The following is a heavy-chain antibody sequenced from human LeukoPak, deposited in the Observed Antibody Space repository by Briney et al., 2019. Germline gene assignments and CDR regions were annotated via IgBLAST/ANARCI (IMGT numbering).Heavy chain of an antibody. CDR2: IYHSGTT. V-gene: IGHV4-38-2*02. D-gene: IGHD6-13*01. CDR1: GYSISSGYY. CDR3: ARDSRKTYSNSWYSWFDP. J-gene: IGHJ5*02. Sequence: SETLSLTCTVSGYSISSGYYWGWIRQPPGKGLEWIGNIYHSGTTYYNPSLKSRVTISVDTSKNQFSVNLRSVTAADTAVYYCARDSRKTYSNSWYSWFDPWGQGTLVTVSS.